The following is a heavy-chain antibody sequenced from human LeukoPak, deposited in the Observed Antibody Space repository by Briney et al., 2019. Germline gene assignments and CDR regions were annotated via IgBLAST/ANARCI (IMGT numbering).Heavy chain of an antibody. CDR2: IWSGGNT. CDR3: ASATYCGGDCYAFFDD. V-gene: IGHV3-66*02. J-gene: IGHJ4*02. D-gene: IGHD2-21*02. CDR1: GSSVSTKY. Sequence: GSLRLSCAASGSSVSTKYMSWVRQAPGKGLEWVSSIWSGGNTYYADSVKGRFTISRDNFKNTVYLQMNSLRAEDTAVYYCASATYCGGDCYAFFDDWGQGTLVTVSS.